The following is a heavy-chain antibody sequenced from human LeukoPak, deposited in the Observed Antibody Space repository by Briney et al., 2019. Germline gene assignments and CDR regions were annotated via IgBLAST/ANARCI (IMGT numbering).Heavy chain of an antibody. Sequence: ASVKVSCKVSGYTLTELSMHWVRQAPGKGLEWMGGFDPEDGETIYAQKFQGRVTMTEGTSTDTAYMELSSLRSEDTAVYYCACGSYYYGMDVWGKGPRSPSPQ. V-gene: IGHV1-24*01. J-gene: IGHJ6*04. D-gene: IGHD1-14*01. CDR3: ACGSYYYGMDV. CDR1: GYTLTELS. CDR2: FDPEDGET.